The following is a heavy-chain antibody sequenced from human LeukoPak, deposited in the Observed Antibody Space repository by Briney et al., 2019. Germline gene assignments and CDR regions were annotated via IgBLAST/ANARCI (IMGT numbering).Heavy chain of an antibody. D-gene: IGHD6-6*01. J-gene: IGHJ6*03. CDR3: TTLSSSVLAYYYYYYMDV. CDR1: GFTFSNAW. CDR2: IKSKTDGGTT. V-gene: IGHV3-15*01. Sequence: GGSLRLSCAASGFTFSNAWMSWVRQAPGKGLEWVGRIKSKTDGGTTDYAAPVKGRFTISRDDSKNTLYLQMNSLKTEDTAVYYCTTLSSSVLAYYYYYYMDVWGKGTTVTVSS.